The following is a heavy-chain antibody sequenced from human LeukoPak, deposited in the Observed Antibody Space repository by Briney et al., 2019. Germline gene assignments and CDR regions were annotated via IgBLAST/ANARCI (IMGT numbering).Heavy chain of an antibody. V-gene: IGHV1-2*02. CDR1: GYTFRSHY. D-gene: IGHD3-22*01. J-gene: IGHJ3*02. CDR3: ACEYKYDRSGANAFDI. Sequence: ASVKVSCKASGYTFRSHYIHWLRQAPGQGLEWMGWINPNNGDTKYAQKFQGRVSMTRDTSITTAYMEMSRVTSDDTALYYCACEYKYDRSGANAFDIWGQGTMVTVSS. CDR2: INPNNGDT.